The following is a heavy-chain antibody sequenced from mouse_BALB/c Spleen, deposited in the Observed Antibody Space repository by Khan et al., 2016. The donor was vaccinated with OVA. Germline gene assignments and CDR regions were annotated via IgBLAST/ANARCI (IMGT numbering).Heavy chain of an antibody. V-gene: IGHV8-12*01. CDR2: IYWDDDK. CDR3: ARSRGVYDCEARFDD. CDR1: GFSLSTSGMG. D-gene: IGHD2-4*01. J-gene: IGHJ2*02. Sequence: QVTLKESGPGILQPSQTLSLTCSLSGFSLSTSGMGVSWIRQPSGKGLEWLAHIYWDDDKRYNPSLKSRLTISQDTTSNQVFLKITRLATATTATYYCARSRGVYDCEARFDDWGQGTSLPVYS.